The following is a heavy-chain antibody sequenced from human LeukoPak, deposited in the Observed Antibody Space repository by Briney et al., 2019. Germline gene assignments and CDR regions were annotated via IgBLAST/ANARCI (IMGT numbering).Heavy chain of an antibody. V-gene: IGHV3-21*01. CDR1: GFTFSSYW. CDR3: ATPAAGPGAEYSLY. Sequence: GGSLRLSCAASGFTFSSYWMNWVRRAPGKGLEWVSSIDFTSRYIYNADSVKGRFTTSRDNAKNSLDLQMNSLKVEDTAVYYCATPAAGPGAEYSLYWGQGTLVIVSS. D-gene: IGHD6-13*01. CDR2: IDFTSRYI. J-gene: IGHJ1*01.